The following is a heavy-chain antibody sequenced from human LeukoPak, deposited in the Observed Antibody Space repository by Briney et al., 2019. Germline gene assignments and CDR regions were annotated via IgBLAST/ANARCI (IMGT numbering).Heavy chain of an antibody. CDR2: ISGSGDDT. CDR1: TFTFRSFT. J-gene: IGHJ5*02. V-gene: IGHV3-23*01. CDR3: AKDPYSSGPYNWFDP. D-gene: IGHD6-19*01. Sequence: GGSLRLSCVASTFTFRSFTMVWVRQAPGKGLEWVSAISGSGDDTYYADSIKGRFTISRDNSKNTLYLQMNSLGAEDTAVYYCAKDPYSSGPYNWFDPWGQGTLVTVSS.